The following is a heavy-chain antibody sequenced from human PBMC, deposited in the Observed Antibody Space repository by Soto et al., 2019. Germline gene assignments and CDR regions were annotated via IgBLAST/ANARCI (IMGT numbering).Heavy chain of an antibody. J-gene: IGHJ6*02. CDR3: AREVRGDCSGGSCYSRVGGYYYYGMDV. CDR2: IYHSGTT. D-gene: IGHD2-15*01. V-gene: IGHV4-38-2*01. CDR1: GFSISSGYF. Sequence: PSETLSLTCAVSGFSISSGYFWGWIRQPPGKGPEWLGSIYHSGTTYYNPSVKGRVTISVDTSKNQFSLKMSSVTAADTAVYYCAREVRGDCSGGSCYSRVGGYYYYGMDVWGQGTTVTVSS.